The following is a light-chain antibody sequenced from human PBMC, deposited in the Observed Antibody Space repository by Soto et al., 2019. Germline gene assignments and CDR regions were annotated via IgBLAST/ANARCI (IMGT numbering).Light chain of an antibody. CDR2: DAS. Sequence: EFVLTQSPGTLSLSPWERATLSCMASQTVRNNYLAWYQQKPGQAPRLLIYDASSRATGIPDRFSGGGSGTDFTLTISRLEPEDFALYYCQQYSGSPRTFGQGTKVDI. CDR3: QQYSGSPRT. J-gene: IGKJ1*01. V-gene: IGKV3-20*01. CDR1: QTVRNNY.